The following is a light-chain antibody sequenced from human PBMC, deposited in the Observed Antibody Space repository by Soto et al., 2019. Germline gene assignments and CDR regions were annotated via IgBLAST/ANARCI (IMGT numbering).Light chain of an antibody. V-gene: IGKV3-15*01. Sequence: EIVMTQSPATLSVSPGERATLSCRASQSVSSNLAWYQQKPGQAPRLLIYGASTRATGIPARFSGSGSGTEFTLTKSSLQSEDFAVYYCQQYNNWPPLTFGGGTKVEIK. CDR1: QSVSSN. CDR2: GAS. CDR3: QQYNNWPPLT. J-gene: IGKJ4*01.